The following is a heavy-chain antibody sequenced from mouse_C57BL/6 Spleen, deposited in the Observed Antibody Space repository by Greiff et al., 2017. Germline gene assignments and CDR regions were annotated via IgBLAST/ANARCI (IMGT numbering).Heavy chain of an antibody. CDR3: ARDHGCTGYVGV. V-gene: IGHV5-16*01. Sequence: EVKLVEPEGGLVQPGSSMKLSCTASGFTFSDYYMAWVRQVPEKGLEWVANINYDGSSTYYLDSLKSRFIISRDNATNILYLQMSSLKSEDTATYYCARDHGCTGYVGVWGTGTTVTVAS. J-gene: IGHJ1*03. CDR1: GFTFSDYY. D-gene: IGHD1-2*01. CDR2: INYDGSST.